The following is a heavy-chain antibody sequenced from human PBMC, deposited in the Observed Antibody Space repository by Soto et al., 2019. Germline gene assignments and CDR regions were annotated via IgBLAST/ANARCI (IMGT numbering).Heavy chain of an antibody. Sequence: SETLSLTCAVYGGSFSGYYWSWIRQPPGKGLEWIGEINHSGSTNYNPSLKSRVTISVDTSKNQFSLKLSSVTAADTAVYYCATSNWFDPWGKGTLVTVSS. CDR2: INHSGST. CDR1: GGSFSGYY. CDR3: ATSNWFDP. V-gene: IGHV4-34*01. J-gene: IGHJ5*02.